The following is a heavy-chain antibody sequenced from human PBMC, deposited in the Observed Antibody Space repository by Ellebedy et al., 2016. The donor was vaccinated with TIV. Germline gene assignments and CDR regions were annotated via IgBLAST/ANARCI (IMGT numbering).Heavy chain of an antibody. Sequence: AASVKVSCKASGYTFTSYDINWVRQATGQGLEWMGWMNPNSGNTGYAQKFQGRVSMTRSTSMNTAYMELSSLGSEDTAVYYCVRDAKGGSGWFDPWGQGTLVTVSS. CDR2: MNPNSGNT. CDR1: GYTFTSYD. J-gene: IGHJ5*02. D-gene: IGHD1-26*01. V-gene: IGHV1-8*01. CDR3: VRDAKGGSGWFDP.